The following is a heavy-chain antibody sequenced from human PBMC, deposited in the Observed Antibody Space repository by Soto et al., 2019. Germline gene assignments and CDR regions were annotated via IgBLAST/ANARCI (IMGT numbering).Heavy chain of an antibody. V-gene: IGHV3-48*03. CDR3: ARENTPTKIFGDYGMDV. CDR1: GFTFSVFH. J-gene: IGHJ6*02. Sequence: EEQLVESGGGLVQPGGSLTLSCAASGFTFSVFHMNWVRQAPGKGLEWVSYMTSSGDTIYYSDSVKGRFTISRDNAKNSLYLQMNSVRAEDTAVYYCARENTPTKIFGDYGMDVWGQGTTVIVSS. D-gene: IGHD3-3*01. CDR2: MTSSGDTI.